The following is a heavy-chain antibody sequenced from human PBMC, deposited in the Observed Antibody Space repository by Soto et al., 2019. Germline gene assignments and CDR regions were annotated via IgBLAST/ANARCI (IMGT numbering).Heavy chain of an antibody. CDR3: AKGGSGGFDY. CDR2: INTVNGNT. CDR1: GYTFTRHE. V-gene: IGHV1-3*04. J-gene: IGHJ4*02. D-gene: IGHD3-16*01. Sequence: QVQLVQSGAEKKKPGASVKVSCKASGYTFTRHEIHWVRQAPGQSLEWMAWINTVNGNTKFSQKFQGRLTISRDTSASTAYMDLSSLRSGATAVYYCAKGGSGGFDYWGQGTLVTVSS.